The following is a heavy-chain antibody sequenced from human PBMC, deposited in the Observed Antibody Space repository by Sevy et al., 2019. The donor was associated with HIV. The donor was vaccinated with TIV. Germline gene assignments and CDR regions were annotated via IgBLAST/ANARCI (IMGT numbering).Heavy chain of an antibody. CDR1: GDTFSTYD. CDR3: ASGGSGGVWNYGYYYYGMDV. V-gene: IGHV1-8*02. D-gene: IGHD1-7*01. J-gene: IGHJ6*02. Sequence: ASVKVSCKASGDTFSTYDINWVRQAPGQGLEWMGWMSPKSGSTGFAQKFQGRLTMTRDTSINTAYMELSSLRSEDTAVNYCASGGSGGVWNYGYYYYGMDVWGQGTTVTVSS. CDR2: MSPKSGST.